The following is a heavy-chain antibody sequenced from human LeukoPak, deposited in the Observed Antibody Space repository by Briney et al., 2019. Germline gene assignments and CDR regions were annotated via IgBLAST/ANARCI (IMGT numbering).Heavy chain of an antibody. CDR1: GGYTGSHY. CDR2: ISPSGTT. D-gene: IGHD2/OR15-2a*01. V-gene: IGHV4-4*07. Sequence: SQTLSLTCTVSGGYTGSHYWSWIRQPAGKGLEWIGRISPSGTTHYNPSLGSRVTMSVDTSKNYFSLRLSSVTAADTAVYYCARDFYASGFYFWFDPWGQGMLVTVSS. J-gene: IGHJ5*02. CDR3: ARDFYASGFYFWFDP.